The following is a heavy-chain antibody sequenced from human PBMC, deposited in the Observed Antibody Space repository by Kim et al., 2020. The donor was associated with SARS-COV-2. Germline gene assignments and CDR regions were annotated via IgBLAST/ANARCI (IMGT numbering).Heavy chain of an antibody. D-gene: IGHD6-13*01. Sequence: SETLSLTCTVSGGSISSSSYYWGWIRQPPGKGLEWIGSIYYSGSTYYNPSLKSRVTISVDTSKNQFSLKLSSVTAADTAVYYCARDVSSGERGVYNWFDP. CDR3: ARDVSSGERGVYNWFDP. CDR1: GGSISSSSYY. V-gene: IGHV4-39*07. CDR2: IYYSGST. J-gene: IGHJ5*02.